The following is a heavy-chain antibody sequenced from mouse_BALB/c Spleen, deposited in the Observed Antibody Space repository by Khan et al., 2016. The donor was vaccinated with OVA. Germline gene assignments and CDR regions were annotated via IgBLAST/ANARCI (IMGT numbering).Heavy chain of an antibody. J-gene: IGHJ4*01. V-gene: IGHV9-3-1*01. CDR3: GSPPRFSYVLDN. CDR2: INTYTGEP. Sequence: QIQLVQSGPELKKPGETVKISCKASGHTFTKFGMNWVKQAPGKGLKWMGWINTYTGEPTYDDDFHGRFAFSLETSASTAYLQINNLKNEDTATCFWGSPPRFSYVLDNWGQGTSVTVSP. CDR1: GHTFTKFG.